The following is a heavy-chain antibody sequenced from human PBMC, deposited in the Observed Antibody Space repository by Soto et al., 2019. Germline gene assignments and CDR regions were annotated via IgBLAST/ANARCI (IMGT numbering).Heavy chain of an antibody. Sequence: QVQLVESGGGVVQPGRSLRLSCAASGFTFSSYGMHWVRLTPGKELEWVALIWNDGTNPYYADSVQGRFTISRDNSKNTLYLQMNRLSAEDTAVYYCARDNVASTNYFWFDPRGQGTLVTVSS. CDR1: GFTFSSYG. D-gene: IGHD1-7*01. CDR2: IWNDGTNP. V-gene: IGHV3-33*01. J-gene: IGHJ5*02. CDR3: ARDNVASTNYFWFDP.